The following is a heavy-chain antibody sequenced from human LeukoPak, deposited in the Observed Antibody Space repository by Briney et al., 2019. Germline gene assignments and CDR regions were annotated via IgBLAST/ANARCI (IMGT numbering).Heavy chain of an antibody. CDR3: ARDGDGAAAGIYTY. CDR2: ILYDGNNE. D-gene: IGHD6-13*01. Sequence: PGTSLRLSCATSGFTFSGFTMHWVRQAPGKGLEWVAIILYDGNNEFYADSVKGRFTIPRDNSKKTLYLQMNTLTTEDTAVYYCARDGDGAAAGIYTYWGQGTLVIVSS. CDR1: GFTFSGFT. V-gene: IGHV3-30-3*01. J-gene: IGHJ4*02.